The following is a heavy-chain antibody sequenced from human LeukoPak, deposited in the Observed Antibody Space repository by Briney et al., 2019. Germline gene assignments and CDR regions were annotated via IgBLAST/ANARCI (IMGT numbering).Heavy chain of an antibody. CDR2: INPNSGGT. D-gene: IGHD3-10*01. CDR3: ARVAAMVRGVIILYHFDY. Sequence: PRASVKVSCKASGYTFAGYYMHWVRQAPGQGLEWMGRINPNSGGTNYAQKFQGRVTMTRDTSISTAYMELSRLRPDDTAVYYCARVAAMVRGVIILYHFDYWGQGTLVTVSS. V-gene: IGHV1-2*06. J-gene: IGHJ4*02. CDR1: GYTFAGYY.